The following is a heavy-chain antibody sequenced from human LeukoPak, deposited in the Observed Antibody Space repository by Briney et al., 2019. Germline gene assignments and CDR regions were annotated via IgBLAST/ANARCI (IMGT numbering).Heavy chain of an antibody. J-gene: IGHJ5*01. CDR1: GYSFTKYG. V-gene: IGHV1-18*01. CDR3: VRDEFGAQAWFDF. D-gene: IGHD3-10*01. CDR2: ISANTGNA. Sequence: ASVKVSCKASGYSFTKYGFSWVRQAPGQGLEWMGWISANTGNANYAQNLQGRATLTTDTSTTTAYMELKSLRSDDTAVYYCVRDEFGAQAWFDFWGQGTPVTVSS.